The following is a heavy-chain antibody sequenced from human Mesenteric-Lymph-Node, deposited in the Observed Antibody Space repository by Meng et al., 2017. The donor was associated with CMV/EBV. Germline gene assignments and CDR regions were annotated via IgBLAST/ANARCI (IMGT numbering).Heavy chain of an antibody. J-gene: IGHJ4*02. D-gene: IGHD2-15*01. Sequence: GESLKISCAASGFTFSSYSMNWVRQAPGKGLEWVSSISSSSSYIYYADSVKGRFTISRDNAKNSLYLQMNSLRAEDTAVYYCARDVLGYCSGGSCYSNYWGQGTLVTVSS. CDR3: ARDVLGYCSGGSCYSNY. CDR2: ISSSSSYI. CDR1: GFTFSSYS. V-gene: IGHV3-21*01.